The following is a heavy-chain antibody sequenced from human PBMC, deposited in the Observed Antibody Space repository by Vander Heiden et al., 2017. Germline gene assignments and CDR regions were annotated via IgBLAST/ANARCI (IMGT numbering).Heavy chain of an antibody. J-gene: IGHJ6*02. D-gene: IGHD5-18*01. Sequence: QVQLQESVRGLVMPSQTLSLPCTISGDTSSRVTSYWTWIRQHPGKGLEWIGYISDSGTTDYNPSLRGRLTISVDTSKSQFSLNLSSVTAADTAVYFCARERGDTGTWSNYFYGMDVWGQGTTVTVSS. V-gene: IGHV4-31*03. CDR3: ARERGDTGTWSNYFYGMDV. CDR2: ISDSGTT. CDR1: GDTSSRVTSY.